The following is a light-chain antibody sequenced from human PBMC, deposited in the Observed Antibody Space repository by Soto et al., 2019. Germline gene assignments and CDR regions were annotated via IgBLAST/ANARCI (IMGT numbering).Light chain of an antibody. Sequence: QSALTQPASVSGSPGQSITISCTGTRSDIGDYNYISWYQQHPGRAPKVMIYEVNNRPSGVSNRFSGSKSGNTASLTISGLQAEDEADYYCSSYTDSSTWVFGGGTTLTVL. CDR3: SSYTDSSTWV. J-gene: IGLJ3*02. CDR2: EVN. CDR1: RSDIGDYNY. V-gene: IGLV2-14*01.